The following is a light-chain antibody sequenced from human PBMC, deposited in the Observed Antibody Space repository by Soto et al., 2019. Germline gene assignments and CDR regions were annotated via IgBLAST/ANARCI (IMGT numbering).Light chain of an antibody. V-gene: IGKV3-20*01. CDR1: QSVSTF. CDR2: GAS. J-gene: IGKJ1*01. CDR3: QQYGSSGT. Sequence: EIVMTQSPATLSVSPGERATFSCRASQSVSTFLAWYQQKPGQAPRLLIYGASNRATGIPDRFSGSGSGTDFTLTISRLEPEDFAVYYCQQYGSSGTFGQGTKVDIK.